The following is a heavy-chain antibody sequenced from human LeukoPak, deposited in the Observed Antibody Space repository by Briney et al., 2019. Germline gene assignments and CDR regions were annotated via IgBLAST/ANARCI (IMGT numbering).Heavy chain of an antibody. V-gene: IGHV1-2*02. D-gene: IGHD4-17*01. CDR2: VNPNSGAT. J-gene: IGHJ4*02. CDR1: GYTFTGYS. Sequence: ASMKVSCKASGYTFTGYSMHWVRQAPGQGLEWMGWVNPNSGATTFVQKFQGRVTMTEDTSTDTAYMELSSLRSEDTAVYYCATMPYDYGDYVFGYWGQGTLVTVSS. CDR3: ATMPYDYGDYVFGY.